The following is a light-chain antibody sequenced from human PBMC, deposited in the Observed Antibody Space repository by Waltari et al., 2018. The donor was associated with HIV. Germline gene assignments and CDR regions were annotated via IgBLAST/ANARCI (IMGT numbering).Light chain of an antibody. J-gene: IGLJ2*01. CDR2: EVT. Sequence: QPALTQPASISGSPGQSITISCTGSPHDIGVYDFVSWYQQYPGQAPKVIIYEVTSRPSGVSSRFSASKSGNTASLTISHLQPADEADYFCTSASHGYTAPRVFGGGTRVTVL. CDR3: TSASHGYTAPRV. CDR1: PHDIGVYDF. V-gene: IGLV2-14*03.